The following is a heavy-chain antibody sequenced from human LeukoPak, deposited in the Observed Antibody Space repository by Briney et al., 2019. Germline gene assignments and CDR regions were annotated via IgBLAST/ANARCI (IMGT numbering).Heavy chain of an antibody. Sequence: GGSLRLSCAASGFTVSSNYMSWVRQAPGKGLEWVSVIYSGGSTYYADSVKGRFTISRDNSKNTLYLQMNGLRAEDTAVYYCTRDYGDNWFDPWGQGTLVTVSS. D-gene: IGHD4-17*01. J-gene: IGHJ5*02. CDR1: GFTVSSNY. V-gene: IGHV3-66*01. CDR3: TRDYGDNWFDP. CDR2: IYSGGST.